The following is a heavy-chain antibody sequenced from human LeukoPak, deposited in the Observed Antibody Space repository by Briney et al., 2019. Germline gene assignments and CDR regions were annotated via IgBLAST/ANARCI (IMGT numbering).Heavy chain of an antibody. J-gene: IGHJ4*02. CDR3: ASFRSGYYDSSGYYPGRGPFDY. V-gene: IGHV3-11*01. Sequence: GGSLRLSCAASGFTFSDYYMSWIRQAPGKGLEWVSYISSSGSTIYYADSVKGRFTISRGNAKNSLYLQMNSLRAEDTAVYYCASFRSGYYDSSGYYPGRGPFDYWGQGTLVTVSS. D-gene: IGHD3-22*01. CDR1: GFTFSDYY. CDR2: ISSSGSTI.